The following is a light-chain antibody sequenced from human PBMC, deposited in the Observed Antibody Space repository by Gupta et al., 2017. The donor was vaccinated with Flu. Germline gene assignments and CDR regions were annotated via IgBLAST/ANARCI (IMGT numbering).Light chain of an antibody. CDR1: KLGDKY. CDR3: QAWDSSTPNWV. CDR2: QDS. V-gene: IGLV3-1*01. Sequence: SYELTQPPSVSVPPGQTASITCSGDKLGDKYACWYQQKPGQSPVLVIYQDSKRPSGIPERFSGSNSGKQATLTISGTQAMDEADYYCQAWDSSTPNWVFGGGTKLTVL. J-gene: IGLJ3*02.